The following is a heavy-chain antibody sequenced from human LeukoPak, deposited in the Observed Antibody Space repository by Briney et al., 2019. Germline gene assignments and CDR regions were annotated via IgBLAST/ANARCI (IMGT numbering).Heavy chain of an antibody. V-gene: IGHV5-51*01. CDR3: ARQALTYGSGSTYYMDV. J-gene: IGHJ6*03. Sequence: GWIRQPPGKGLEWMGIIYPGDSDTRYSPSFQGQVTISADKSISTAYLQWSSLKASDTAMYYCARQALTYGSGSTYYMDVWGKGTTVTVSS. CDR2: IYPGDSDT. D-gene: IGHD3-10*01.